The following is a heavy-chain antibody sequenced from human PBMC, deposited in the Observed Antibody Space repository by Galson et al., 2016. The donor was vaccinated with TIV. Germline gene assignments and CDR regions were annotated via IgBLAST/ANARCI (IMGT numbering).Heavy chain of an antibody. CDR3: ARDRRHILNGSSPDC. V-gene: IGHV1-18*01. Sequence: SVKVSSKASGYTFTSYGISWVRQAPGQGLEWMGWISPYNGNTNYAQKFQGRVTMTTDTSTSTAYVELRSLRSDDTAVYYCARDRRHILNGSSPDCWGQGTLVTVSS. J-gene: IGHJ4*02. CDR1: GYTFTSYG. CDR2: ISPYNGNT. D-gene: IGHD3-9*01.